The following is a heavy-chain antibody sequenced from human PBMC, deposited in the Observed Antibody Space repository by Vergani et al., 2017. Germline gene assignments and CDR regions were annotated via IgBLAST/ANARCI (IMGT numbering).Heavy chain of an antibody. CDR1: GFTFSSYA. Sequence: EVQLLESGGGLVQPGGSLRLSCAASGFTFSSYAMSWDRQAPGKGLEWVSAISGSGGSTYYADSVKGRFTISRDNSKNTLYLQMNSLRAEDTAVYYCAKDVDPYDSSGYYDYWGQGTLVTVSS. CDR2: ISGSGGST. D-gene: IGHD3-22*01. CDR3: AKDVDPYDSSGYYDY. J-gene: IGHJ4*02. V-gene: IGHV3-23*01.